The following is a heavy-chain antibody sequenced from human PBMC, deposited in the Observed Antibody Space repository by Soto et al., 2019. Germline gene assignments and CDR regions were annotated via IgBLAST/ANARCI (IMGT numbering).Heavy chain of an antibody. CDR3: ARQGAVAGQVYYYYYGMDV. D-gene: IGHD6-19*01. CDR2: IYYSGST. Sequence: WGWIRQPPGKGLEWIVSIYYSGSTYYNPSLKSRVTISVDTSKNQFSLKLSYVTAADTAVYYCARQGAVAGQVYYYYYGMDVWGQVTMITVSS. V-gene: IGHV4-39*01. J-gene: IGHJ6*01.